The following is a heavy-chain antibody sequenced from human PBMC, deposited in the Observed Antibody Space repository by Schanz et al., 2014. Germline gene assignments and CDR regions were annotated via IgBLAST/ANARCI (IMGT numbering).Heavy chain of an antibody. CDR2: ISSGGGTT. CDR3: AKKVPAYNPFDT. J-gene: IGHJ4*02. V-gene: IGHV3-23*04. CDR1: EFTFSTDA. Sequence: EVQLVESGGGLIQPGGSLRLSCAASEFTFSTDAMSWVRQAPGKGLEWVSSISSGGGTTYYADSVKGRFTISRDNSKNTLYLQMKSLRAEDTAVYYCAKKVPAYNPFDTWGQGTLVTVSS. D-gene: IGHD1-1*01.